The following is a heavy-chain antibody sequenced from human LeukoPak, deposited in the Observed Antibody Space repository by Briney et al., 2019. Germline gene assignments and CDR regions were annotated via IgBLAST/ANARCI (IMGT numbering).Heavy chain of an antibody. CDR2: INHSGST. CDR1: GGSISSGSYY. J-gene: IGHJ4*02. Sequence: SETLSLTCTVSGGSISSGSYYWSWVRQPPGKGLEWIGEINHSGSTNYNPSLESRVTISVDTSKNQFSLKLSSVTAADTAVYYCARQLGSPVGYWGQGTLFTVSS. V-gene: IGHV4-39*01. CDR3: ARQLGSPVGY. D-gene: IGHD3-16*01.